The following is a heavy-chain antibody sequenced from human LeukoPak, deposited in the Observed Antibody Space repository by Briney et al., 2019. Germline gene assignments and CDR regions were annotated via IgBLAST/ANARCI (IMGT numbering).Heavy chain of an antibody. D-gene: IGHD6-19*01. J-gene: IGHJ4*02. CDR1: GFTFNSYS. CDR3: AKILSSGWYYFDY. CDR2: ISGSGGST. Sequence: GGSLRLSCAASGFTFNSYSMSWVRQAPGQGLEWVSGISGSGGSTYYADSVKGRFTISKDDSKNTLNLQMNSLRAEDTATYYCAKILSSGWYYFDYWGQGTLVTVSS. V-gene: IGHV3-23*01.